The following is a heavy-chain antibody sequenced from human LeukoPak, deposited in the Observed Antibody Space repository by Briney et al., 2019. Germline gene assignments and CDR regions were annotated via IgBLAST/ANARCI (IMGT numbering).Heavy chain of an antibody. Sequence: SETLSLTCAVYGGSFSGYYWSWIRQPPGKGLEWIGYIYYSGSTNYNPSLKSRVTISVDTSKNQFSLKLSSVTAADTAVYYCARVRGSGCIDYWGQGALVTVSS. D-gene: IGHD6-19*01. V-gene: IGHV4-59*01. CDR3: ARVRGSGCIDY. CDR2: IYYSGST. CDR1: GGSFSGYY. J-gene: IGHJ4*02.